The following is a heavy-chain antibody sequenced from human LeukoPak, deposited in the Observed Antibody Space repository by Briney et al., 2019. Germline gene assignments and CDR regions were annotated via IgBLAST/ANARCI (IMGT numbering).Heavy chain of an antibody. CDR1: GGTFSSYA. J-gene: IGHJ4*02. D-gene: IGHD3-22*01. V-gene: IGHV1-69*01. CDR2: IIPIFGTA. CDR3: ASSFYDSSGYYVSSY. Sequence: SVKVSCKASGGTFSSYAISWVRQAPGQGLEWMGGIIPIFGTANYAQKFQGRVTITADEPTSTAYMELSSLRSEDTAVYYCASSFYDSSGYYVSSYWGQGTLVTVSS.